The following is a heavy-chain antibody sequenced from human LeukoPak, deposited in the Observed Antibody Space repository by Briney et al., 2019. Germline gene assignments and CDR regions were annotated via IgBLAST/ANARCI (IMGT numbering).Heavy chain of an antibody. J-gene: IGHJ4*02. CDR1: GFMFNSYV. V-gene: IGHV3-21*01. D-gene: IGHD2-15*01. CDR2: ISSSSTYK. Sequence: GGSLRLPCAASGFMFNSYVMNWVRQAPGKGLEWVSSISSSSTYKNYADSVRGRFTISRDNAKDLLYLQMNSLRAEDTAVYYCTRAFEGYCGSGRCPDFDYWGQGALVTVSS. CDR3: TRAFEGYCGSGRCPDFDY.